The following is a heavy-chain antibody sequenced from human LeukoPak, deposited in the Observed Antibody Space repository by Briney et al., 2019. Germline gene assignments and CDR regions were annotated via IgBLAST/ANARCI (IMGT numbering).Heavy chain of an antibody. CDR1: GYTFTTYN. CDR2: ISGYNGNT. J-gene: IGHJ4*02. D-gene: IGHD3-16*01. Sequence: ASVKVSCKASGYTFTTYNINWVRQAPGQGLEWMGWISGYNGNTNYAQKLQGRVTMTTDTSTSTAYMDLSSLRSEDTAVYYCARDNDSRDPPHFDYWGQGTLVTVSS. CDR3: ARDNDSRDPPHFDY. V-gene: IGHV1-18*01.